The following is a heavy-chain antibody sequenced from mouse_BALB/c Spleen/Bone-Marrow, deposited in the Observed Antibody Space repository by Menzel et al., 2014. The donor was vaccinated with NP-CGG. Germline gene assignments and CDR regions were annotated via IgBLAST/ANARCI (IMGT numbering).Heavy chain of an antibody. D-gene: IGHD2-1*01. CDR3: ASYGNYGWFAY. CDR1: GYAFTSYN. CDR2: IGPYNGGT. J-gene: IGHJ3*01. Sequence: EVQLQQSGPELVKPGASVKVSCKASGYAFTSYNMYWVKQSHGKSLEWIGYIGPYNGGTNYYQKFKGKATLTVDKSSSTAYMHLNSLTSEDSAVYYCASYGNYGWFAYWGQGTLVTVSA. V-gene: IGHV1S135*01.